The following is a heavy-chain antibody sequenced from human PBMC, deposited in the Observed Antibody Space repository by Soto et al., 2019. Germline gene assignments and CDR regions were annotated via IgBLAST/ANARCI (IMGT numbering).Heavy chain of an antibody. V-gene: IGHV2-70*04. Sequence: SGPTLVNPTQTLTLTCTFSGFSLSTSGMRVSWIRQPPGKALEWLARIDWDDDKFYSTSLKTRLTISKDTSKNQVVLTMTNMDPVDTATYYGARSAAAGPSFDYWGQGTLVTVSS. D-gene: IGHD6-13*01. CDR1: GFSLSTSGMR. CDR3: ARSAAAGPSFDY. J-gene: IGHJ4*02. CDR2: IDWDDDK.